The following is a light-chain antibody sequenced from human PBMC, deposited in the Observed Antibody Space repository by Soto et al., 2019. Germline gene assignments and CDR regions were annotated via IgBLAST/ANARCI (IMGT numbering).Light chain of an antibody. Sequence: DIQMTPSPTSLSASVGDRVTITCRASQDIRNFVAWYQQKPGKAPKLLIYAASTLQSGVPSRFIGSGSGTDFTLTINSLQPEDVATYSCQKYSSVPVFGPGTKVEIK. CDR3: QKYSSVPV. CDR2: AAS. V-gene: IGKV1-27*01. J-gene: IGKJ3*01. CDR1: QDIRNF.